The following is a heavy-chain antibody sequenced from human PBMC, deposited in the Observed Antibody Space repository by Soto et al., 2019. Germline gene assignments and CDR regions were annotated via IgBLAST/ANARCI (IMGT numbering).Heavy chain of an antibody. D-gene: IGHD3-22*01. J-gene: IGHJ1*01. CDR3: AREDYYHSSD. CDR2: IYYSGST. CDR1: GGSVSSGSYY. V-gene: IGHV4-61*01. Sequence: QVQLQESGPGLVKPSETLSLTCTVSGGSVSSGSYYWSWIRQPPGKGLERIGYIYYSGSTNYNPSPKSRVTISVDTSKNQFSLKLSSVTAADTAVYYCAREDYYHSSDWGQGTLVTVSS.